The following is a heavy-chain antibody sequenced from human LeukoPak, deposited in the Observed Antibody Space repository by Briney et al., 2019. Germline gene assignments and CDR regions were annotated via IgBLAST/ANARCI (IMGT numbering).Heavy chain of an antibody. CDR2: ISRSSRFI. Sequence: GGSLRLSCAASGFTFSNYTMNWVRQPPGKGLEWVSVISRSSRFIYYADSVKGLLAISRDNVKNSLYLHLNGLRAEDTAVYYCARSFQSSPSWYWYFDLWGRGTLVTVSS. V-gene: IGHV3-21*01. CDR3: ARSFQSSPSWYWYFDL. J-gene: IGHJ2*01. CDR1: GFTFSNYT. D-gene: IGHD6-6*01.